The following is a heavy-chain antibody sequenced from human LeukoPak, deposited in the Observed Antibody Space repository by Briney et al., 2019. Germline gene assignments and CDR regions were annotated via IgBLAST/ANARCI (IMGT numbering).Heavy chain of an antibody. CDR1: GGTFSSYA. CDR3: AREFSSGYSYNWFDP. J-gene: IGHJ5*02. V-gene: IGHV1-69*06. D-gene: IGHD3-22*01. CDR2: IIPIFGTA. Sequence: SVKVSCKASGGTFSSYAISWVRQAPGQGLEWMGGIIPIFGTANYAQKFQGRVTITADKSTSTAYMELSSLRSEDTAVYYCAREFSSGYSYNWFDPWGQGTLVTVSS.